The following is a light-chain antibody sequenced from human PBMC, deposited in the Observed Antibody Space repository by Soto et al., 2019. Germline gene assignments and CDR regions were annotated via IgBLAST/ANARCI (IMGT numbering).Light chain of an antibody. V-gene: IGKV3-15*01. J-gene: IGKJ1*01. CDR3: QHYNTWPWT. CDR1: QSVSSRY. CDR2: GAS. Sequence: EIVLTQSPGTMSLSPGARAPLSCRASQSVSSRYLAWYQQKLGQAPRVLIYGASTRATGIPARFSGSGSETEFILTISSLQSEDSATYYCQHYNTWPWTFGQGTKVDIK.